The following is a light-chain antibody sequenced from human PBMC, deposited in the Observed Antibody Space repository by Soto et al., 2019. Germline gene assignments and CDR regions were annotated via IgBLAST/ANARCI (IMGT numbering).Light chain of an antibody. Sequence: QSALTQPASVSGSPGQSITISCTGTTSDVGGYDYVSWYQQHPGQAPKLMIFDVSDRPSGISNRFSGSKSDNTASLTISGLQPEDEANYYRSSYTSSTTLVFGGGTKVTVL. CDR1: TSDVGGYDY. CDR3: SSYTSSTTLV. CDR2: DVS. J-gene: IGLJ2*01. V-gene: IGLV2-14*03.